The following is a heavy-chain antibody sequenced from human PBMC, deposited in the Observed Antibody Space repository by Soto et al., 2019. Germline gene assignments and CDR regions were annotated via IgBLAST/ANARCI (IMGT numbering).Heavy chain of an antibody. CDR3: ARHARFAAVAPLLDY. CDR2: IYYSGST. CDR1: GGSISSYH. J-gene: IGHJ4*02. Sequence: SETLSLTCTVSGGSISSYHWSWIRQPPGKGLEWIGYIYYSGSTNYNPSLKSRVTISVDTSKNQFSLKLSSVTAADTAVYYCARHARFAAVAPLLDYWGQGTRVTVAS. D-gene: IGHD6-19*01. V-gene: IGHV4-59*08.